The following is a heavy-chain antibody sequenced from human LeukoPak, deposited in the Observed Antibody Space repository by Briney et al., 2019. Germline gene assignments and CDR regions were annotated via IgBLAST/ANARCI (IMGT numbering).Heavy chain of an antibody. CDR1: GGSIRSYY. CDR2: IYYSGST. V-gene: IGHV4-59*08. Sequence: SETLSLTCEVSGGSIRSYYWSWVRQPPGKGLELIGYIYYSGSTSYNPSLKSRVTVSVDTSKNQFSLKLSSVTAADTAVYYCARLAGTTSFFDSWGQGTLVTVSS. D-gene: IGHD1-7*01. CDR3: ARLAGTTSFFDS. J-gene: IGHJ4*02.